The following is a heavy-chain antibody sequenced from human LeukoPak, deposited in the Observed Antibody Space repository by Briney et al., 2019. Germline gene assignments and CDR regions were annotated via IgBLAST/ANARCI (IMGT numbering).Heavy chain of an antibody. J-gene: IGHJ4*02. V-gene: IGHV3-48*01. D-gene: IGHD1-26*01. CDR1: GFTFSFYS. CDR3: ARNMRFREDSWEQPFNFDS. CDR2: ISLSSSTI. Sequence: PGGSLRLPCAASGFTFSFYSMNWVRQAPGKGLEWVSYISLSSSTIYHADSVKGRFTISRDNAKNSLYLQMNSLRAEDTAVYYCARNMRFREDSWEQPFNFDSWGQGTLVTVSS.